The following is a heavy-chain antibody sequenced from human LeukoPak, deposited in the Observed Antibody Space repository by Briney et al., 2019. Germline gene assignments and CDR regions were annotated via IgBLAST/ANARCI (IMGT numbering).Heavy chain of an antibody. J-gene: IGHJ5*02. D-gene: IGHD3-22*01. CDR3: VRGPWDDYDSSNYRTLES. Sequence: GGSLRVSCAASGFIFRDYSMNWVRQAPGKRLEWVSSISNTGGYIYYADSLQGRFTISRDNAKNSLYLRMNNLRAEDTAVYYCVRGPWDDYDSSNYRTLESWGQGTVVTVSS. CDR1: GFIFRDYS. CDR2: ISNTGGYI. V-gene: IGHV3-21*01.